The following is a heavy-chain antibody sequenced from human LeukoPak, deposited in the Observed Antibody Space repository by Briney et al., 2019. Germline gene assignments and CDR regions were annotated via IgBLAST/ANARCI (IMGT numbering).Heavy chain of an antibody. CDR1: GYTFAGYA. D-gene: IGHD3-22*01. V-gene: IGHV1-69*06. CDR3: ARVLYSDSSGYYPGGYFFFDY. J-gene: IGHJ4*02. Sequence: SVKVSCKASGYTFAGYAMNWVRQAPGQGLEWMGGIIPIFGTANYAQKFQGRVTITADKSTSTAYMELSSLRSEDTAVYYCARVLYSDSSGYYPGGYFFFDYWGQGTLVTVSS. CDR2: IIPIFGTA.